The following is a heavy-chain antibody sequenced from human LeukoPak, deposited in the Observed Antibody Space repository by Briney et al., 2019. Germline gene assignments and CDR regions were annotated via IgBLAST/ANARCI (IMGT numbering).Heavy chain of an antibody. CDR1: GSSMNSYY. J-gene: IGHJ4*02. D-gene: IGHD5-24*01. CDR2: IYYSGST. CDR3: ARARDGYKLDY. Sequence: PSETLSLTCSVSGSSMNSYYWSWIRQPPGKGLEWIGYIYYSGSTNYNPSLKSRVTLSIDTSKKRFSLKLSSVTAADTALYSCARARDGYKLDYWGQGTLVTVSS. V-gene: IGHV4-59*01.